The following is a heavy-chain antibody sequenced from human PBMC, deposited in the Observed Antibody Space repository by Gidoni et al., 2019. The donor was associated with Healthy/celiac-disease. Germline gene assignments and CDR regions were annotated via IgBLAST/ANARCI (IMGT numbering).Heavy chain of an antibody. D-gene: IGHD3-22*01. CDR1: GFTFSSYA. Sequence: EVQLLESGGGLVQPGGYLRLSCAASGFTFSSYAMSWVRQAPGKGLGWVSAISVSVGRTYDADSVKGRFTISRDNSKNTLYLQMNSLRAEDTAVYYCAKVRVHYFDYWGQGTLVTVSS. CDR2: ISVSVGRT. J-gene: IGHJ4*02. V-gene: IGHV3-23*01. CDR3: AKVRVHYFDY.